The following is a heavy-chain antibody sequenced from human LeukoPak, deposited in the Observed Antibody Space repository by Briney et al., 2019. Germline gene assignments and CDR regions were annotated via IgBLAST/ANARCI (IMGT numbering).Heavy chain of an antibody. CDR1: GYSISSGYY. CDR3: ARDPTPPNDAFDI. J-gene: IGHJ3*02. V-gene: IGHV4-61*01. Sequence: SETLSLTCTVSGYSISSGYYWGWIRPPPGKGLEWIGYIYYSGSTNYNPSLKSRVTISVDTSKNQFPLKLSSVTAADTAVYYCARDPTPPNDAFDIWGQGTMVTVSS. CDR2: IYYSGST.